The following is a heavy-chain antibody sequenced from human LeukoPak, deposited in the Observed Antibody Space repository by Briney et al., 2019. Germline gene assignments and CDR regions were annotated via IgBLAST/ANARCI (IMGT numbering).Heavy chain of an antibody. CDR3: ARDRDYGDYRHVYFDY. Sequence: GASVKVSCKASGYTFTSYDINWVRQATGQGLEWMGWMNTNSGNTGYAQKFQGRVTMTRNTSTSTAYMELRSLRSDDTAVYYCARDRDYGDYRHVYFDYWGQGTLVTVSS. CDR1: GYTFTSYD. D-gene: IGHD4-17*01. J-gene: IGHJ4*02. CDR2: MNTNSGNT. V-gene: IGHV1-8*01.